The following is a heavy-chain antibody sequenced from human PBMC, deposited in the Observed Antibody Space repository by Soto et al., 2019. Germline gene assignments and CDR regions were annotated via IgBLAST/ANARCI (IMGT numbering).Heavy chain of an antibody. CDR3: ARDETVLGFDY. CDR1: GGSITNYY. J-gene: IGHJ4*02. D-gene: IGHD2-15*01. CDR2: IYTSGST. Sequence: SETLSLTCTVSGGSITNYYWAWIRQPAGKGLEWIGRIYTSGSTNYNPSLKSRVTMSVDTSKNQFSLKLSSVTAADTAVYYCARDETVLGFDYWGQGTLVTVSS. V-gene: IGHV4-4*07.